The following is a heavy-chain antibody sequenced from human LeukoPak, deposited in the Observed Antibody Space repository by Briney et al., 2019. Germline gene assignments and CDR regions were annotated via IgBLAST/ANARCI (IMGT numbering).Heavy chain of an antibody. V-gene: IGHV6-1*01. D-gene: IGHD2-2*01. CDR2: TYYRSTWYH. CDR1: GDSVSSISVA. CDR3: ARDRYCSSFSCSFDY. J-gene: IGHJ4*02. Sequence: SQTLSLTCVISGDSVSSISVAWNWIRQSPSRGLEWLGRTYYRSTWYHEYAASVKSRVTINPDTSRNQFSLELKSVTPEDTALYYCARDRYCSSFSCSFDYWGQGTLATVSS.